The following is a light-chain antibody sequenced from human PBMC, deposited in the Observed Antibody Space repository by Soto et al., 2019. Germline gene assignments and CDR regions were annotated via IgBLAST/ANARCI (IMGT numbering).Light chain of an antibody. CDR1: QSISTW. V-gene: IGKV1-5*03. J-gene: IGKJ2*01. CDR3: QQYNSHPYT. Sequence: DTRMTQSPSTLSASVGDRVTITCRASQSISTWLAWYQQKPGKAPKVLIFQASILESGVPPRFSGSGSGTEFTLPLSSLQPDAFGTYYCQQYNSHPYTFGQGTKLEIK. CDR2: QAS.